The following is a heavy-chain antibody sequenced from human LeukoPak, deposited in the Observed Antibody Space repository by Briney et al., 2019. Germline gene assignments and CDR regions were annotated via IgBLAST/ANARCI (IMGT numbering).Heavy chain of an antibody. Sequence: PGGSLRLSCAASGFTFNNYAMSWVRQAPGKGLEWVSGISGSGGSTFYTDFVKGRFTISRDNSKNTLYLQMNSLRAEDTAVYYCARRGGGKYFDYWGQGTLVTVSS. CDR1: GFTFNNYA. CDR3: ARRGGGKYFDY. V-gene: IGHV3-23*01. CDR2: ISGSGGST. J-gene: IGHJ4*02. D-gene: IGHD3-16*01.